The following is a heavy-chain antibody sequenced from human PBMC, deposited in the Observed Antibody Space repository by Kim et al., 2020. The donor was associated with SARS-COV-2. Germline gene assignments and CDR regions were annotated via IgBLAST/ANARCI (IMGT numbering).Heavy chain of an antibody. J-gene: IGHJ4*02. D-gene: IGHD3-16*02. Sequence: AVSVKSRITINPDTSKNQFSLQLNSVTPEDTAVYFCASSTRVIESRLFDYWGQGTLVTVSS. V-gene: IGHV6-1*01. CDR3: ASSTRVIESRLFDY.